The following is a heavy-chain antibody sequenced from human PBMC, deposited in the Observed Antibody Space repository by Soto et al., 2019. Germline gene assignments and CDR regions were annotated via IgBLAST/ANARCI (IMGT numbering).Heavy chain of an antibody. J-gene: IGHJ4*02. Sequence: QVQLVESGGRVVQPGTSLRLSCSASGFTLSGVDMHWVRQAPGKGLEWVAVMSYDGRNQYYADSVKGRFTVSRDSSKSTLYLQMNSLRTEDAAVYYCAKGGWYTSSSRSDCWGQGTLVTVSS. CDR3: AKGGWYTSSSRSDC. V-gene: IGHV3-30*18. D-gene: IGHD6-6*01. CDR2: MSYDGRNQ. CDR1: GFTLSGVD.